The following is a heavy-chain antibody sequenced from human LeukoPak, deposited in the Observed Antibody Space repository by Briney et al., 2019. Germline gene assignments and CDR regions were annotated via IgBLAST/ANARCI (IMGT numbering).Heavy chain of an antibody. CDR2: IGDSGETT. D-gene: IGHD3-22*01. V-gene: IGHV3-23*01. CDR1: GFSFSTYG. J-gene: IGHJ4*02. CDR3: AKDGDYYDSSGYPDY. Sequence: GGSLRLSCAASGFSFSTYGMSWVRQAPGKGLEWVAVIGDSGETTIYRDSVKGRLTISRDNSKNTLYLQMNSLRAEDTAVYYCAKDGDYYDSSGYPDYWGQGTLVTVSS.